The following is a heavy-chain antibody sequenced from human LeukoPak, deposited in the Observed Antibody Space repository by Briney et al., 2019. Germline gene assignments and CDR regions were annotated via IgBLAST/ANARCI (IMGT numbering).Heavy chain of an antibody. V-gene: IGHV3-53*01. Sequence: GGSLRLSCAASGFTVSSNYMSWVRQAPGKGLEWVSVIYSDGRTYYADSVKGRFTLSRDNAKNSLYLQMNSLRDEDTAVYYCARGDYGDRDLDYWGQGTLVTVSS. CDR2: IYSDGRT. CDR1: GFTVSSNY. D-gene: IGHD4-17*01. CDR3: ARGDYGDRDLDY. J-gene: IGHJ4*02.